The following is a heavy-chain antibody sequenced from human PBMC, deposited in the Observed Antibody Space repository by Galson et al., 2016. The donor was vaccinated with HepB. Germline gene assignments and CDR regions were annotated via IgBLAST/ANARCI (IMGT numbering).Heavy chain of an antibody. D-gene: IGHD1-14*01. Sequence: SLRLSCAASGFTFSSYAMSWVRQAPAKGLEWVSGISGSAGSTYYADSVKGRFTISRDNSKNTLYLHMNSLRAEDTAVYYCARWGAGGSHNPFDSWGQGTLVTVSS. J-gene: IGHJ4*02. V-gene: IGHV3-23*01. CDR1: GFTFSSYA. CDR2: ISGSAGST. CDR3: ARWGAGGSHNPFDS.